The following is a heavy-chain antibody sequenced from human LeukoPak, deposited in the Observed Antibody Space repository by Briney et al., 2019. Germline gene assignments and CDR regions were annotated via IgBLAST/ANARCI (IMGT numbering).Heavy chain of an antibody. CDR2: ISSSSSYI. D-gene: IGHD3-22*01. CDR1: GFTFISYT. CDR3: ARERSSSGYRFDY. J-gene: IGHJ4*02. V-gene: IGHV3-21*01. Sequence: GGSLRLSCAASGFTFISYTMNWVRQAPGKGLEWVSSISSSSSYIYYADSVKGRFTISRDNAKNSLYLQMNSLRAEDTAVYYCARERSSSGYRFDYWGQGTLVTVSS.